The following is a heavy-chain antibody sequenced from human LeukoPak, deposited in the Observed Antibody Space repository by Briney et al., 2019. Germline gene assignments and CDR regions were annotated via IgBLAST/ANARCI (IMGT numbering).Heavy chain of an antibody. J-gene: IGHJ4*02. D-gene: IGHD3-3*01. Sequence: PSETLSLTCTVSGGSISSYYWSWIRQPPGKGLEWIGYIYYSGSTNYNPSLKSRVTISVDTSKNQFSLKLSSVTAADTAVYYCARHENVLQFLEWFPDYFDYWGQGTLVTVSS. CDR1: GGSISSYY. CDR2: IYYSGST. CDR3: ARHENVLQFLEWFPDYFDY. V-gene: IGHV4-59*08.